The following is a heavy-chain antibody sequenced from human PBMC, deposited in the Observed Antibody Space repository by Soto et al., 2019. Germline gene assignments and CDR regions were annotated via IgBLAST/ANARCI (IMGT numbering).Heavy chain of an antibody. CDR3: AKEVPGQWLVLYYFDY. CDR2: ISGSGGST. Sequence: GGSLRLSCAASGCTFSSYAMSWVRQAPGKGLEWVSAISGSGGSTYYADSVKGRFTISRDNSKNTLYLQMNSLRAEDTAVYCCAKEVPGQWLVLYYFDYWGQGTLVTVSS. J-gene: IGHJ4*02. D-gene: IGHD6-19*01. CDR1: GCTFSSYA. V-gene: IGHV3-23*01.